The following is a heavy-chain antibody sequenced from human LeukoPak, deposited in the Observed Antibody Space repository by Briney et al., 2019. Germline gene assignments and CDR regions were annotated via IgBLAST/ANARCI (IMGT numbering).Heavy chain of an antibody. CDR2: ISGSGGST. J-gene: IGHJ6*02. CDR1: GFTFSSYA. V-gene: IGHV3-23*01. D-gene: IGHD2-15*01. Sequence: GGSLRLSCAASGFTFSSYAMSWVRQAPGKGLEWVSAISGSGGSTYYADSVKGRFTISRDNSKNTLYLQMNSLRAEDTAVYYCSKEKGYCSGGSCYYYYYGMDVWGQGTTVTVSS. CDR3: SKEKGYCSGGSCYYYYYGMDV.